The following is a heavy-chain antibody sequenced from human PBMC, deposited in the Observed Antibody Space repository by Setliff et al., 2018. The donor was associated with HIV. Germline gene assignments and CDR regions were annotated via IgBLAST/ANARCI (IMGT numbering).Heavy chain of an antibody. CDR1: GGSISNDY. V-gene: IGHV4-59*01. CDR2: IYYTGST. D-gene: IGHD1-1*01. CDR3: AREDGSNSHDTFEI. Sequence: SETLSLTCTVSGGSISNDYWHWIRQSPGRGLEWIGYIYYTGSTNYNPSLKSRVAMSVDTSNHQFSLKLTSVTPADTAVYYCAREDGSNSHDTFEIWGQGILVTVSS. J-gene: IGHJ3*02.